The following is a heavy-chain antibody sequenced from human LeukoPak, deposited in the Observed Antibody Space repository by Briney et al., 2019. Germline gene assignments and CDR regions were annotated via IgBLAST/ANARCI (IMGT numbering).Heavy chain of an antibody. D-gene: IGHD6-19*01. J-gene: IGHJ5*02. CDR3: ARDLSSRGWYAGGGFDP. Sequence: SETLSLTCTVSGGSISSSSYYWGWIRQPPGKGLEWIGSIYYSGGTYYNPSLKSRVTISVDTSKNQFSLKLSSVTAADTAVYYCARDLSSRGWYAGGGFDPWGQGTLVTVSS. CDR1: GGSISSSSYY. V-gene: IGHV4-39*02. CDR2: IYYSGGT.